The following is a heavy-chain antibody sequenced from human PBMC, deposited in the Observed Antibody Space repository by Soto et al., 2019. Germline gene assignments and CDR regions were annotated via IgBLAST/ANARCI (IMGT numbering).Heavy chain of an antibody. V-gene: IGHV3-23*01. J-gene: IGHJ6*03. Sequence: GGSLRLSCAASGFTFSSYAMSWVRQAPGKGLEWVSAISGSGGSTYYADSVKGRFTISRDNSKNTLYLQMNSLRAEDTAVYYCAKDWGGDYVYYYMDVWGKGTTVTVSS. D-gene: IGHD3-16*01. CDR2: ISGSGGST. CDR3: AKDWGGDYVYYYMDV. CDR1: GFTFSSYA.